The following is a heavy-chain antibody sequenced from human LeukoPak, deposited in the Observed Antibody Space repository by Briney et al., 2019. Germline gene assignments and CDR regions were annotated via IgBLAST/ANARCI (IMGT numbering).Heavy chain of an antibody. V-gene: IGHV3-48*04. CDR1: GFTFSSYS. Sequence: GGSLRLSCAASGFTFSSYSMNWVRQAPGKGLEWVSYISSSGSTIYYADSVKGRFTISRDNAKNSLYLQMNSLRAEDTAVYYCARYLLQHPGDYWGQGTLVTVSS. CDR3: ARYLLQHPGDY. J-gene: IGHJ4*02. CDR2: ISSSGSTI. D-gene: IGHD3-22*01.